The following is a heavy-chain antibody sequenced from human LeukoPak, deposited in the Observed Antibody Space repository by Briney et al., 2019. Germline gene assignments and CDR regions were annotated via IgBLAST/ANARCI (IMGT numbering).Heavy chain of an antibody. J-gene: IGHJ5*02. V-gene: IGHV1-2*02. D-gene: IGHD5-12*01. Sequence: ASVKVSCKASGYTFTGYYMHWVRQAPGQGLEWMGWINPNSGGTNYAQKFQGRVTMTRDMATSTDYMEVNSLRSEDTAVYYCARDNSMGDSAWWFDPWGQGTLVTVSS. CDR3: ARDNSMGDSAWWFDP. CDR2: INPNSGGT. CDR1: GYTFTGYY.